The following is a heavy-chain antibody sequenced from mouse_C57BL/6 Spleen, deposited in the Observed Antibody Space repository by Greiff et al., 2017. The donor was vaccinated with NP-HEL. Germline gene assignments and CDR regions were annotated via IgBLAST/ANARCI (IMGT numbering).Heavy chain of an antibody. J-gene: IGHJ1*03. V-gene: IGHV1-19*01. CDR1: GYTFTDYY. CDR3: ARHTTVEYFDV. Sequence: VQLQQSGPVLVKPGASVKMSCKASGYTFTDYYMNWVKQSHGKSLEWIGVINPYNGGTSYNQKFKGKATLTVDKSSSTAYMELNSLTSEDSAVYYCARHTTVEYFDVWGTGTTVTVSS. D-gene: IGHD1-1*01. CDR2: INPYNGGT.